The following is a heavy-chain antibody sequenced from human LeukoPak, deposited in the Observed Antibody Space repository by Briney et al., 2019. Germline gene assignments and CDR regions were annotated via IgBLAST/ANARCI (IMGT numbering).Heavy chain of an antibody. D-gene: IGHD3-10*01. CDR1: GFTVSSNY. V-gene: IGHV3-66*01. J-gene: IGHJ6*02. Sequence: GGSLRLSCAASGFTVSSNYMSWVRQAPGKGLEWVSVIYSGGSTYYADSVKGRLTISRDNSKNTLYLQMNSLRAEDTAVYYCASRTLYYYGSGSLYYGMDVWGQGTTVTVSS. CDR2: IYSGGST. CDR3: ASRTLYYYGSGSLYYGMDV.